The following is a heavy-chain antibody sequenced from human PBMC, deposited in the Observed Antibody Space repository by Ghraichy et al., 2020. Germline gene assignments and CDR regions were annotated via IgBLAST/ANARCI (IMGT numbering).Heavy chain of an antibody. V-gene: IGHV3-7*01. Sequence: GESLNISSAGSGFTFSSYWMTWVRQAPGKGLEWVANIKQDGTEKYYVDSVKGRLTISRDNAKNSLSLQLNSLRAEDTAVYYCAREVIGWYYGMDVWGPGTTVTVSS. CDR2: IKQDGTEK. D-gene: IGHD6-19*01. CDR3: AREVIGWYYGMDV. CDR1: GFTFSSYW. J-gene: IGHJ6*02.